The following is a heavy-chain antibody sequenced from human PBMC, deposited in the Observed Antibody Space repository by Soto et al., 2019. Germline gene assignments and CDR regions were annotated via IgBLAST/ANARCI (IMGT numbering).Heavy chain of an antibody. CDR1: GFTFSSYA. D-gene: IGHD5-18*01. CDR3: VRDRAQKGYSYGFNDY. J-gene: IGHJ4*02. Sequence: QVQLVESGGGVVQPGRSLRLSCAASGFTFSSYAMHWVRQAPGKGLEWVAVISYDGSNKYYADSVKGRFTISRDNSKNTLYLQMNSLRAEDTAVYYCVRDRAQKGYSYGFNDYWGQGTLVTVSS. V-gene: IGHV3-30-3*01. CDR2: ISYDGSNK.